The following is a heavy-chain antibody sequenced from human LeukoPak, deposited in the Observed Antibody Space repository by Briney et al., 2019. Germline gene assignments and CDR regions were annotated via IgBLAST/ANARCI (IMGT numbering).Heavy chain of an antibody. J-gene: IGHJ4*02. CDR2: INPNSGGT. CDR1: GYTFTGCY. D-gene: IGHD5-24*01. V-gene: IGHV1-2*02. CDR3: ARELVATMQTLDY. Sequence: GASVKVSCKASGYTFTGCYMHWVRQAPGQGPEWMGWINPNSGGTNYAQKFQGRVTMTRDTSISTAYMELSRLRSDDTAIYYCARELVATMQTLDYWGQGTLVTVSS.